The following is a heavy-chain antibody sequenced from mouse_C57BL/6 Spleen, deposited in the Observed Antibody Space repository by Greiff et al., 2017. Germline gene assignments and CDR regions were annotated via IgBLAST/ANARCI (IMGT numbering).Heavy chain of an antibody. J-gene: IGHJ1*03. Sequence: EVKLQESGPGLVKPSQSLSLTCSVTGYSITSGYYWNWIRQFPGNKLEWMGYISYDGSNNYNPSLKNRISITRDTSKNQFFLKLNSVTTEDTATXYCARGHYYGSSYWYFDVWGTGTTVTVSS. CDR1: GYSITSGYY. V-gene: IGHV3-6*01. CDR3: ARGHYYGSSYWYFDV. D-gene: IGHD1-1*01. CDR2: ISYDGSN.